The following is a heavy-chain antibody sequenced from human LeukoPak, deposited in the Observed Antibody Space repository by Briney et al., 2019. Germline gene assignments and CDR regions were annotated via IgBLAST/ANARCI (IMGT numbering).Heavy chain of an antibody. CDR1: GFTFSSYS. Sequence: PGGSLRLSCAASGFTFSSYSMNWVRQAPGKELEWVSSISSSSSYIYYADSVKGRFTISRDNAKNSLYLQMNSLRAEDTAVYYCARDLGSASDIVVPWGQGTLVTVSS. V-gene: IGHV3-21*01. D-gene: IGHD2-15*01. CDR2: ISSSSSYI. CDR3: ARDLGSASDIVVP. J-gene: IGHJ5*02.